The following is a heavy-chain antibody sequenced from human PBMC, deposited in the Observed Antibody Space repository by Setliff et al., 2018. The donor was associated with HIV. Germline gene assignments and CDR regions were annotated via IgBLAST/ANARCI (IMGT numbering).Heavy chain of an antibody. CDR2: IIPIFGTA. D-gene: IGHD1-26*01. CDR1: GGNFSSYA. CDR3: ASGGSGSYLPVPDAFDI. J-gene: IGHJ3*02. Sequence: RASVKVSCKASGGNFSSYAISWGRQAPGQGLEWMGRIIPIFGTANYAQKCQGRVTITTDESTSTAYMERSSLRSEDTAVYYCASGGSGSYLPVPDAFDIWGQGTMFTVSS. V-gene: IGHV1-69*05.